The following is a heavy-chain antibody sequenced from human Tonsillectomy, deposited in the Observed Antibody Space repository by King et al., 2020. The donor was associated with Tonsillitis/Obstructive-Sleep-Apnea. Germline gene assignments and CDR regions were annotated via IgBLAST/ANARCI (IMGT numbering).Heavy chain of an antibody. J-gene: IGHJ4*02. CDR3: AREGEYSSTNYFDY. V-gene: IGHV4-39*02. D-gene: IGHD6-6*01. CDR1: GGSISSSSFY. CDR2: IYYSGST. Sequence: KTAETLSLTCTVSGGSISSSSFYWGWIRQPPGKGLEWIGNIYYSGSTYYNPSLKSRVTISVDTSKNQFSLKLSSVTAADTAVYYCAREGEYSSTNYFDYWGQGTLVTVSS.